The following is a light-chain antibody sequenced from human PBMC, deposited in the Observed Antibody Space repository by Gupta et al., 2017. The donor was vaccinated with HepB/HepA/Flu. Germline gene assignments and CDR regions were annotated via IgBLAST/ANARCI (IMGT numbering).Light chain of an antibody. V-gene: IGKV1-39*01. Sequence: DIQMTQSPSSLSASVGDRVTITCRASQSIRTYVNWYHQKPGTAPKLLISGASNLQTGVPSRFSGSGSETDFTLTISGLQPDDFATYYCQQSFTDPGTLGKGTKVEI. CDR3: QQSFTDPGT. J-gene: IGKJ1*01. CDR2: GAS. CDR1: QSIRTY.